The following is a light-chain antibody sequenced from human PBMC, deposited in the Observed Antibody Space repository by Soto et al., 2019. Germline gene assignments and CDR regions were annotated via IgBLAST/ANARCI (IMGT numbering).Light chain of an antibody. V-gene: IGKV3-20*01. J-gene: IGKJ5*01. CDR1: QIFTSNS. CDR3: QHYVSPPIT. CDR2: GAS. Sequence: IVLTQSTGPLPLSPGTSATLSRRASQIFTSNSLAWYQQKTGQAPRLLVYGASSRATGISDRFSGSGSGTDFTLTISRLEPEDFAVYYCQHYVSPPITFGQGTRL.